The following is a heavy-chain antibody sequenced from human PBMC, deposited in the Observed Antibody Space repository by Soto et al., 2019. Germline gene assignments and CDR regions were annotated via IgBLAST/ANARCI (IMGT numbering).Heavy chain of an antibody. V-gene: IGHV4-59*08. CDR1: GGSISSHY. CDR2: IDYSGST. D-gene: IGHD6-13*01. Sequence: SETLSLTCTVSGGSISSHYWSWIRQSPGKGMEWIGNIDYSGSTNYNPSLKSRVTISVDTSKNQFSLKLSSVTAADTAVYYCARHRSSSWYDYYYYYGMDVWGQGTTVTVSS. J-gene: IGHJ6*02. CDR3: ARHRSSSWYDYYYYYGMDV.